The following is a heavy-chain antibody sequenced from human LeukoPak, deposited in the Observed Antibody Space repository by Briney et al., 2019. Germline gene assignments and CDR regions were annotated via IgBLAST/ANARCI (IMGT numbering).Heavy chain of an antibody. CDR2: INPSGGST. CDR1: GYTFTSYY. CDR3: ARDYAANGY. D-gene: IGHD2-15*01. J-gene: IGHJ4*02. Sequence: ASVKVSCKASGYTFTSYYMHWVRQAPGQGLEWMGIINPSGGSTNYAQKVQGRVTMTTDTSTNTAYMELRSLTSDDTAVYYCARDYAANGYWGQGTLVTVSS. V-gene: IGHV1-46*01.